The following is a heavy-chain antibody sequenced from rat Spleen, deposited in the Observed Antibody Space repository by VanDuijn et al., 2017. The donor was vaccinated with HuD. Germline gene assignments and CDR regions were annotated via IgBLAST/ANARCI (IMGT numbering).Heavy chain of an antibody. CDR1: GFTLSDHF. CDR3: ARRHYGYTDYFDY. V-gene: IGHV5-29*01. D-gene: IGHD1-4*01. CDR2: INYDGGTP. Sequence: EVQLVESDGGLVQPGRSLKLSCTASGFTLSDHFMAWVRQAPTKGLEWVATINYDGGTPYYRHSVKGRFTISRDNAKSSLYLQMDSLRSEDTATYYCARRHYGYTDYFDYWGQGVMVTVSS. J-gene: IGHJ2*01.